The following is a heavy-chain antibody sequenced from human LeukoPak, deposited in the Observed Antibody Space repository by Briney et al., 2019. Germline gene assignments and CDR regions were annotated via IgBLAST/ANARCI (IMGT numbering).Heavy chain of an antibody. CDR2: ISYDGSNK. Sequence: GRSLRLSCAASGFTFSSYGMHWVRQAPGKGLEWVAVISYDGSNKYYADSVKGRFTISRDNSKNTLYLQMNSLRAEDTAVYYCAAEADRGYSYGYSPNFDYWGQGTLVTVSS. J-gene: IGHJ4*02. V-gene: IGHV3-30*03. D-gene: IGHD5-18*01. CDR1: GFTFSSYG. CDR3: AAEADRGYSYGYSPNFDY.